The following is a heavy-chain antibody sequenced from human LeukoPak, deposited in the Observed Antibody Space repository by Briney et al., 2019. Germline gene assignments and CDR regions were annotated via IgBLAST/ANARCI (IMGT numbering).Heavy chain of an antibody. V-gene: IGHV3-23*01. CDR1: GFTFSSYA. D-gene: IGHD3-10*01. Sequence: GGSLRLSCAASGFTFSSYAMSWVRQAPGKGLEWVSAISGSGGSTYYADSVKGRFTISRDNSKNTLYLQMNSLRAEDTAVYYCAKGLRITMVQGLDYWGQGTLVTVSS. CDR3: AKGLRITMVQGLDY. J-gene: IGHJ4*02. CDR2: ISGSGGST.